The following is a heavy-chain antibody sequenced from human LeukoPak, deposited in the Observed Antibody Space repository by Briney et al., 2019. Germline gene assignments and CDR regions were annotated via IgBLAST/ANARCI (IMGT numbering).Heavy chain of an antibody. CDR2: IYYSGST. CDR3: ARDIAAAGALFDY. J-gene: IGHJ4*02. Sequence: PSETLSLTCTVSGGSISSYYWSWIRQPPGKGLEWIGYIYYSGSTNYNPSLKSRVTISVDTCKNQFSLKLSSVTAADTAVYYCARDIAAAGALFDYWGQGTLVTVSS. D-gene: IGHD6-13*01. CDR1: GGSISSYY. V-gene: IGHV4-59*01.